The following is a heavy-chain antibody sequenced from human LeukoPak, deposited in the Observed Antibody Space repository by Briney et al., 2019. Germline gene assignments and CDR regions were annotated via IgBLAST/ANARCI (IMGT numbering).Heavy chain of an antibody. CDR3: ARDFRPYYYDSSGCYIDY. D-gene: IGHD3-22*01. CDR2: ISSSSSYI. V-gene: IGHV3-21*01. Sequence: PGGSLRLSCAASGFTFSSYSMNWVRQAPGKGLEWVSSISSSSSYIYYADSVKGRFTISRDNAKNSLYLQMNSLRAEDTAVYYCARDFRPYYYDSSGCYIDYWGQGTLVTVSS. CDR1: GFTFSSYS. J-gene: IGHJ4*02.